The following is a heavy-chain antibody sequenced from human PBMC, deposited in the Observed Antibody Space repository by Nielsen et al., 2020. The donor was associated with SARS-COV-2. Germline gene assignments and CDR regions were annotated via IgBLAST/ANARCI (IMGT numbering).Heavy chain of an antibody. CDR3: ARGGTIFGVVTRMDV. V-gene: IGHV4-31*03. CDR1: GGSISSGGYY. CDR2: IYYSGST. J-gene: IGHJ6*02. D-gene: IGHD3-3*01. Sequence: SESRSLTCTVSGGSISSGGYYWSWIRQHPGKGLEWIGYIYYSGSTYYNPSLKSRVTISVDTSKNQFSLKLSSVTASDTAVYSSARGGTIFGVVTRMDVFFQGTTVTVSS.